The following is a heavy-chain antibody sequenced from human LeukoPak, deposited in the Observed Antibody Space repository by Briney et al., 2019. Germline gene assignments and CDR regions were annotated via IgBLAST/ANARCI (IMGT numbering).Heavy chain of an antibody. Sequence: ASVKVSCKASGYTFTSYYMHWVRQAPGQGLEWMGIINPSGGSTSYAQKFQGRVTMARDTSTSTVYMELSSLRSEDTAVYYCARGPVKLYAYCGGDCYSNWGQGTLVTVSS. CDR1: GYTFTSYY. J-gene: IGHJ4*02. CDR2: INPSGGST. CDR3: ARGPVKLYAYCGGDCYSN. V-gene: IGHV1-46*01. D-gene: IGHD2-21*01.